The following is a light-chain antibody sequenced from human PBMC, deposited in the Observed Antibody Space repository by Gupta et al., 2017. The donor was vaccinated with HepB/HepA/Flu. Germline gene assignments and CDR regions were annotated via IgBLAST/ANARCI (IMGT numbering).Light chain of an antibody. CDR2: DVS. Sequence: SALTHPASVSGSPGQSITISCTGTSSDVGGYNYVSWYQQHTGKPPKLMIYDVSNRPAGVSNLFAASKSGTTAAPTISGLEDEDEADYYSTSYTSSSTRVFGGGTKLTVL. CDR1: SSDVGGYNY. CDR3: TSYTSSSTRV. V-gene: IGLV2-14*01. J-gene: IGLJ3*02.